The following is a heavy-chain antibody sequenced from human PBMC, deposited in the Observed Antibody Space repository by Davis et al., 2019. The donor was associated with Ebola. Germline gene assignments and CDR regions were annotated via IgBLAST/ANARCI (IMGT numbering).Heavy chain of an antibody. V-gene: IGHV3-33*08. CDR2: IWYDGSNK. Sequence: GESLKISCAASGFTFSDYYMSWVRQAPGKGLEWVAVIWYDGSNKYYADSVKGRFTISRDNSKNTLYLQMNSLRAEDTAVYYCAREDYPRGMDVWGQGTTVTVSS. CDR3: AREDYPRGMDV. CDR1: GFTFSDYY. D-gene: IGHD4-11*01. J-gene: IGHJ6*02.